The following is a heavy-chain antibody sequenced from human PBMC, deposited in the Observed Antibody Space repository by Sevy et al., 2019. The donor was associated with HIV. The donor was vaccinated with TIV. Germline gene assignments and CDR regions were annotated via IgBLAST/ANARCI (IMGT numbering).Heavy chain of an antibody. J-gene: IGHJ4*02. CDR1: GFTFSSYD. D-gene: IGHD3-10*01. V-gene: IGHV3-15*01. CDR3: TTGHGSVAY. Sequence: GSLRLSCAASGFTFSSYDMHWVRQATGKGLEWVGRIKSRSDGGTTDFASPVKGRFIISRDDSKNTLYLQMNSLKTEDTAVYYCTTGHGSVAYWGQGTLVTVSS. CDR2: IKSRSDGGTT.